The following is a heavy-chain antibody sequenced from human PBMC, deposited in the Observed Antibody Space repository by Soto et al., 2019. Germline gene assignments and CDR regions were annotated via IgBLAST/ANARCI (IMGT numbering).Heavy chain of an antibody. V-gene: IGHV1-69*04. Sequence: SVKVSCKASGCTFSSYTISWVRQAPGQGLEWMGRIIPILGIANYAQKFQGRVTMTRDTSTSTVYMELSSLRSEDTAVYYCARDQEGSYGYLYWGQGTLVTVSS. CDR2: IIPILGIA. D-gene: IGHD5-18*01. CDR3: ARDQEGSYGYLY. J-gene: IGHJ4*02. CDR1: GCTFSSYT.